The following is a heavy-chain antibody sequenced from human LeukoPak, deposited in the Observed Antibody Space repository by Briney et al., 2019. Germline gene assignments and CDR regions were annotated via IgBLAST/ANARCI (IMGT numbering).Heavy chain of an antibody. J-gene: IGHJ6*02. CDR3: ARDRLIPAAIRNGSYYYGMDV. CDR1: GFTFSSYW. Sequence: GGSLRLSCAASGFTFSSYWMSWVRQAPGKGLEWVANIKQDGSEKYYVDSVKGRFTISRDNAKNSLYLQMNSLRAEDTAVYYCARDRLIPAAIRNGSYYYGMDVWGQGTTVTVSS. CDR2: IKQDGSEK. D-gene: IGHD2-2*02. V-gene: IGHV3-7*01.